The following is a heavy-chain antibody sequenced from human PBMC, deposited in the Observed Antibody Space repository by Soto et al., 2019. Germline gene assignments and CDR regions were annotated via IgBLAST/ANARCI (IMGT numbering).Heavy chain of an antibody. Sequence: PSQTLSLTCAISGDSVSSTTTAWNWIRQSPSRGLEWLGRTFFSSKWYHDSAESVKGRILISPDTSSNQFSLQLSSVTPQDTGVFCGARAGITICRLVPHSDYWCQGTLVTVSS. CDR1: GDSVSSTTTA. J-gene: IGHJ4*02. CDR2: TFFSSKWYH. V-gene: IGHV6-1*01. D-gene: IGHD3-3*01. CDR3: ARAGITICRLVPHSDY.